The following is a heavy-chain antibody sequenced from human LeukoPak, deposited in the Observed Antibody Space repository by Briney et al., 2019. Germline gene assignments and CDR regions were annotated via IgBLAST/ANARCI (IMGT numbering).Heavy chain of an antibody. CDR1: GGTFSSYA. J-gene: IGHJ4*02. V-gene: IGHV1-69*06. CDR2: IIPIFGTA. D-gene: IGHD6-19*01. Sequence: GASVKVSFKASGGTFSSYAISWVRRAPGPGLEWMGGIIPIFGTANYAQKFQGRVTITADKSTSTAYMKLSSLKSEDTDVYDCARVPYGSGWYFDYRGQGTLVTVSS. CDR3: ARVPYGSGWYFDY.